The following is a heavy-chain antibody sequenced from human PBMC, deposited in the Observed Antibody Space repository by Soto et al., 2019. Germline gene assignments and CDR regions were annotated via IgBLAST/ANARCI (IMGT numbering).Heavy chain of an antibody. Sequence: QVQLVQSGAEVKKPGASVKVSCKASGYTFTSYGISWVRQAPGQGLEWMGWISAYNGNTNYAQKLQGRVTMNTDTCTSTAYMELRSLRSDDTAVYYCARVPNAKRITMVRGVTVDYWGQGTLVTVSS. CDR3: ARVPNAKRITMVRGVTVDY. CDR2: ISAYNGNT. J-gene: IGHJ4*02. V-gene: IGHV1-18*01. D-gene: IGHD3-10*01. CDR1: GYTFTSYG.